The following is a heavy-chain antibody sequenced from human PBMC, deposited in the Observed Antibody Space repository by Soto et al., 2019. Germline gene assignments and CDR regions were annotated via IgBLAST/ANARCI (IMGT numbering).Heavy chain of an antibody. V-gene: IGHV1-69*04. J-gene: IGHJ5*02. CDR1: GGTFSSYA. CDR3: ARDYYYDSSGYPNWFDP. Sequence: QVQLVQSGAEVKKPGSSVKVSCKASGGTFSSYAISWVRQAPGQGLEWMGRIIPILGIANYAQKFQGRVTITADKSTSTAYMELSSLRSDDTAVYYCARDYYYDSSGYPNWFDPWGQGTLVTVSS. CDR2: IIPILGIA. D-gene: IGHD3-22*01.